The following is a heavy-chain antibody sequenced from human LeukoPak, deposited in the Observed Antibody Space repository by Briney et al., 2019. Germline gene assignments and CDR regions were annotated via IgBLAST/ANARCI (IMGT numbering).Heavy chain of an antibody. J-gene: IGHJ6*02. D-gene: IGHD2-8*01. Sequence: GGSLRLSCAASGFTFSSYAMHWVRQAPGKGLEWGAVISYDGSNKYYADSVKGRFTISRDNSKNTLYLQMNSLRAEDTAVYYCAKTLADSNLTYYYYGMDVWGQGTTVTVSS. V-gene: IGHV3-30-3*02. CDR2: ISYDGSNK. CDR1: GFTFSSYA. CDR3: AKTLADSNLTYYYYGMDV.